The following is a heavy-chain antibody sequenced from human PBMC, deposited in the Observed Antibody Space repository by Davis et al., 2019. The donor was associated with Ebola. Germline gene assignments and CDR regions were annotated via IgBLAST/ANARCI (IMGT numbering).Heavy chain of an antibody. D-gene: IGHD3-22*01. V-gene: IGHV5-51*01. J-gene: IGHJ2*01. Sequence: GESLKISCKGSGYSFTSYWIGWVRQMPGKGLEWMGIIYPGDSDTIYSPSFQGQVTISADQSISTAYLQWSSLKASDTAMYYCARLYYYDSSGYWWYFDLWGRGTLVTVSS. CDR3: ARLYYYDSSGYWWYFDL. CDR2: IYPGDSDT. CDR1: GYSFTSYW.